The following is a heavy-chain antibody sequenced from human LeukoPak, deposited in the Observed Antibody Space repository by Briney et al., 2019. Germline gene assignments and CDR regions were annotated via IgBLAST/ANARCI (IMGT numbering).Heavy chain of an antibody. D-gene: IGHD5-12*01. CDR2: INPNNGGT. V-gene: IGHV1-2*02. J-gene: IGHJ4*02. CDR3: ARDKYTGYETFDY. CDR1: GYTFTGYN. Sequence: ASVKVSCKASGYTFTGYNIHWVRQAPGQGLEWMGWINPNNGGTNYAQKFQGRVTMTRDTSISTAYMELNRLTSDDTAVYYCARDKYTGYETFDYWGQGTPVTVSS.